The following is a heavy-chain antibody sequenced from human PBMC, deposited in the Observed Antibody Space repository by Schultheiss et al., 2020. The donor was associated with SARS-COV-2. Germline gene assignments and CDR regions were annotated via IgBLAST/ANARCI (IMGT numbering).Heavy chain of an antibody. V-gene: IGHV4-34*01. CDR3: ARRLSHSRVSYYYYYMDV. CDR2: INHSGST. D-gene: IGHD3-10*01. J-gene: IGHJ6*03. Sequence: SETLSLTCIVSGGSISSYYWSWIRQPPGKGLEWIGEINHSGSTNYNPSLKSRVTISVDTSKNQFSLKLSSVTAADTAVYYCARRLSHSRVSYYYYYMDVWGKGTTVTVSS. CDR1: GGSISSYY.